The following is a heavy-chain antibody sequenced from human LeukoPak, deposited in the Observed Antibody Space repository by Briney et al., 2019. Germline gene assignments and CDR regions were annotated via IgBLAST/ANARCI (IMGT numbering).Heavy chain of an antibody. CDR1: GGTFSTYA. V-gene: IGHV1-69*01. CDR2: IIPMFGAR. CDR3: ATDLGPSRRDLEY. Sequence: SVKVSCKAAGGTFSTYALNWVRQAPGQGLEWMGRIIPMFGARSYAQSFQGRVTITADESTSTAYMELSSLRSEDTAVYYCATDLGPSRRDLEYWGQRTLVTVSS. J-gene: IGHJ4*02.